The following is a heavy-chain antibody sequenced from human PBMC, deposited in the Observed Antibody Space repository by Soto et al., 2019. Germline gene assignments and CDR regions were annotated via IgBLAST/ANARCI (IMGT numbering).Heavy chain of an antibody. J-gene: IGHJ3*01. CDR3: ARVYGSGSYIAFDF. D-gene: IGHD3-10*01. Sequence: QVPLVQSGAEVKKPGASVKVSCKASGYTFTHYGISWVRQAPGQGLAWMGWISALNGNTKYVDNFQDRVNMTTDTSTNTSYMEVRSLRSDDTAIYYCARVYGSGSYIAFDFWGQGTMVTVSS. V-gene: IGHV1-18*01. CDR1: GYTFTHYG. CDR2: ISALNGNT.